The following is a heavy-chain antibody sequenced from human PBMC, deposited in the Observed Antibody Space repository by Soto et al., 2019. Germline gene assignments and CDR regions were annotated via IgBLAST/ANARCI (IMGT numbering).Heavy chain of an antibody. CDR1: GFTFSSYW. CDR3: AREWGY. V-gene: IGHV3-7*03. J-gene: IGHJ4*02. Sequence: EVQLVESGGGLVKSGGSLRLSCGASGFTFSSYWMSWVRQAPGKGLEWVANIKQDGSEKQYVDSVKGRFTISRDNAESSLYLQMNSLRAEDTAVYYCAREWGYWGQGTLVTVSS. D-gene: IGHD1-26*01. CDR2: IKQDGSEK.